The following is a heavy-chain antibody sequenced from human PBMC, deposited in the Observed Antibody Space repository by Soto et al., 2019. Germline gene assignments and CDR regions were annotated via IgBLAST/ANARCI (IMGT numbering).Heavy chain of an antibody. CDR2: IVVGSGNT. D-gene: IGHD2-2*01. CDR3: AAANPQSVVVPAATDV. V-gene: IGHV1-58*01. CDR1: GFTFTSSA. Sequence: SVKVSCKTSGFTFTSSAVQWVRQARGQRLEWIGWIVVGSGNTNYAQKFQERVTITRDMSTSTAYMELSSLRSEDTAVYYCAAANPQSVVVPAATDVWGQGTTVTVSS. J-gene: IGHJ6*02.